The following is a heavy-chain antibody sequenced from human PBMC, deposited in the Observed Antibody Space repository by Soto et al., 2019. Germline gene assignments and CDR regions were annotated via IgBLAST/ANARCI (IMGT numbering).Heavy chain of an antibody. J-gene: IGHJ3*02. Sequence: GGSLRLSCAASGFTFSSYAMSWVRQAPGKGLEWVSAISGSGGSTYYADSVKGRFTISRDNSKNTLYLQMNSLRAEDTAVYYCAKAGGGDWPIQTYGASDIRGQGTMVTVSS. V-gene: IGHV3-23*01. CDR1: GFTFSSYA. CDR3: AKAGGGDWPIQTYGASDI. D-gene: IGHD2-21*01. CDR2: ISGSGGST.